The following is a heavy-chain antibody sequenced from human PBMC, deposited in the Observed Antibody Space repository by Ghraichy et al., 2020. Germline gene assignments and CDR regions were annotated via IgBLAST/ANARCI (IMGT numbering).Heavy chain of an antibody. D-gene: IGHD6-6*01. J-gene: IGHJ6*03. CDR3: ARGGGGSARPYYYYYYYMDV. CDR2: INHSGST. V-gene: IGHV4-34*01. CDR1: GGSFSGYY. Sequence: SETLSLTCAVYGGSFSGYYWSWIRQPPGKGLEWIGEINHSGSTNYNPSLKSRVTISVDTSKNQFSLKLSSVTAADTAVYYCARGGGGSARPYYYYYYYMDVWGKGTTVTVSS.